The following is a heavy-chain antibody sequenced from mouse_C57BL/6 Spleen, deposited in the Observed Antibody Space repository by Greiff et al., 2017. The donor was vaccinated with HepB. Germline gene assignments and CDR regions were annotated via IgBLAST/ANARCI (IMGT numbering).Heavy chain of an antibody. V-gene: IGHV5-4*03. CDR3: ARAPHDGNYPFAY. D-gene: IGHD2-1*01. CDR2: ISDGGSYT. Sequence: EVKLVESGGGLVKPGGSLKLSCAASGFTFSSYAMSWVRQTPEKRLEWVATISDGGSYTYYPDNVKGRFTISRDNAKNNLYLQLSHLKSEDTAMYYCARAPHDGNYPFAYWGQGTLVTVSA. CDR1: GFTFSSYA. J-gene: IGHJ3*01.